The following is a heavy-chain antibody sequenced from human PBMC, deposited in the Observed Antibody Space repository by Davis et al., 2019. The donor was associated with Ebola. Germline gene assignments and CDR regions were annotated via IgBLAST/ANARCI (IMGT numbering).Heavy chain of an antibody. J-gene: IGHJ4*02. CDR1: GFTFSSYA. D-gene: IGHD3-9*01. Sequence: GESLKISCAASGFTFSSYAMHWVRQAPGKGLEWVAVISYDGSNKYYADSVKGRFTISRDNSKNTLYLQMNSLRAEDTAVYYCARDIVPYYDILTGYPDYWGQGTLVTVSS. CDR3: ARDIVPYYDILTGYPDY. V-gene: IGHV3-30-3*01. CDR2: ISYDGSNK.